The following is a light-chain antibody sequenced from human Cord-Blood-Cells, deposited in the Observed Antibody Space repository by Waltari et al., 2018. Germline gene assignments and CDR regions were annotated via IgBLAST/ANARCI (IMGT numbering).Light chain of an antibody. V-gene: IGLV3-21*04. CDR3: QVWDSSSDHPV. Sequence: SYVLTQPPSVSVAPGKTARITCGGNNSGSKSVHWYQQKPGQAPALVIYYDSDRPSGIPERFSGSNSGNTATLTISRVEAGDEADYYCQVWDSSSDHPVFGGGTKLTVL. J-gene: IGLJ2*01. CDR2: YDS. CDR1: NSGSKS.